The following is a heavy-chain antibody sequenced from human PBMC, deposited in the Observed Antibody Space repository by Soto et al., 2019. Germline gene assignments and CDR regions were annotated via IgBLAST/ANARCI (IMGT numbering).Heavy chain of an antibody. Sequence: QVQLQESGPGLVKPSQTLSLTCTVSGGSIATGDHYWSWVRQHPGKGLEWIGYIHYSGSAYYKPSLKSRATISVDTSQNQLSLTLGSVTDADSAVYYCARLGYSSSCPYHEAFDMWGQGTLVTVSA. CDR3: ARLGYSSSCPYHEAFDM. D-gene: IGHD6-13*01. CDR1: GGSIATGDHY. CDR2: IHYSGSA. V-gene: IGHV4-31*03. J-gene: IGHJ3*02.